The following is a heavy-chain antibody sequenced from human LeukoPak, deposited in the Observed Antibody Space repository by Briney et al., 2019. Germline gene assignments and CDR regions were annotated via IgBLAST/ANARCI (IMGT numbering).Heavy chain of an antibody. Sequence: PSETLSLTCTVSGGSISSYHWSWIRQPAGKGLEWIGRIHTTGSTNYDPSLKSRVTMSVDTSKNQLSLKFNSVIAADTAVYYCAKSYGSGSFTSYMDVWGKGTTVTVSS. D-gene: IGHD3-10*01. CDR1: GGSISSYH. CDR2: IHTTGST. J-gene: IGHJ6*04. CDR3: AKSYGSGSFTSYMDV. V-gene: IGHV4-4*07.